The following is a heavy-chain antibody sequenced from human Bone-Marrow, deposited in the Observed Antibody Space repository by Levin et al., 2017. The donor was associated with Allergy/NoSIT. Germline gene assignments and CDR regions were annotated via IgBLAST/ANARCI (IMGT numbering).Heavy chain of an antibody. CDR3: ARDADYDFWSGYWGRRGGYYFDY. J-gene: IGHJ4*02. CDR2: ISYDGSNK. V-gene: IGHV3-30-3*01. D-gene: IGHD3-3*01. CDR1: GFTFSSYA. Sequence: GGSLRLSCAASGFTFSSYAMHWVRQAPGKGLEWVAVISYDGSNKYYADSVKGRFTISRDNSKNTLYLQMNSLRAEDTAVYYCARDADYDFWSGYWGRRGGYYFDYWGQGTLVTVSS.